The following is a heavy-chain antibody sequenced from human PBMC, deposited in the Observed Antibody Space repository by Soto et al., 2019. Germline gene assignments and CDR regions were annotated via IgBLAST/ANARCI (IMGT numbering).Heavy chain of an antibody. CDR1: GFTFSSYG. Sequence: QVQLVESGGGVVQPGRSLRLSCAASGFTFSSYGMHWVRQAPGKGLEWVAVISYDGSNKYYADSVKGRFTISRDNSKNTLYLQMNSLRAEDTAVYYCAKVVVVAATATRELLVAGMDVWGQGTTVTVSS. CDR2: ISYDGSNK. V-gene: IGHV3-30*18. CDR3: AKVVVVAATATRELLVAGMDV. J-gene: IGHJ6*02. D-gene: IGHD2-15*01.